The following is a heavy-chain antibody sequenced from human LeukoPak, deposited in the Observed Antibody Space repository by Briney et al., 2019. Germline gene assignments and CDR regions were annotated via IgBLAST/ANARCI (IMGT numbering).Heavy chain of an antibody. CDR2: ISGSSNYI. D-gene: IGHD6-13*01. Sequence: GGSLRLSCAASGFTFNTYSMNWVRQAPGKGLEWVSSISGSSNYIYYADSVKGRFTISRDNAKNSLYLQMNSPRAEDAAVYSCARGMYSGSWSTVDYWGQGTLVTVSS. J-gene: IGHJ4*02. CDR3: ARGMYSGSWSTVDY. V-gene: IGHV3-21*01. CDR1: GFTFNTYS.